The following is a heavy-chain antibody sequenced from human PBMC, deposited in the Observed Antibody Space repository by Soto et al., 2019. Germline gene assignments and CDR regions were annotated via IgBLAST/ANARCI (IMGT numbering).Heavy chain of an antibody. V-gene: IGHV3-74*01. Sequence: LRLSCAASGFTFSSYWMPWVRQVPGKGLVWVARIKADGSSTNYADSVKGRFTISRDNAQNTLFLQINSLTAEDMAVYYCARGINGYYAFDVWGQGTMVTVSS. CDR3: ARGINGYYAFDV. CDR2: IKADGSST. D-gene: IGHD5-18*01. J-gene: IGHJ3*01. CDR1: GFTFSSYW.